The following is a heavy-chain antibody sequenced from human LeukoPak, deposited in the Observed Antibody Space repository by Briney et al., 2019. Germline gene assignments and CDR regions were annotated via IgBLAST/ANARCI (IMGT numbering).Heavy chain of an antibody. Sequence: GGSLRHSCAASGFTFDDYAMHWVRQAPGKGLEWVSGISWNSGSIGYADSVKGRFTISRDNAKNSLYLQMNGLRAEDTALYYCAKVISGNYYDSSGYYSDWGQGTLVTVSS. V-gene: IGHV3-9*01. D-gene: IGHD3-22*01. J-gene: IGHJ4*02. CDR3: AKVISGNYYDSSGYYSD. CDR1: GFTFDDYA. CDR2: ISWNSGSI.